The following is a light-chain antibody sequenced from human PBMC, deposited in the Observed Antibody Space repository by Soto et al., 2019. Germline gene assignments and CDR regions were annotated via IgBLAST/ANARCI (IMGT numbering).Light chain of an antibody. Sequence: IQLTQSPSSLSASVGDRVTISCRASQGNNSFVAWYQQKSGKAPKLLIYAASTLQSWVPSRFSGSGSGTDFTLTISSLQPEDFATYYCQQLNDRRFSFGQGTKLDIK. CDR3: QQLNDRRFS. J-gene: IGKJ2*01. V-gene: IGKV1-9*01. CDR1: QGNNSF. CDR2: AAS.